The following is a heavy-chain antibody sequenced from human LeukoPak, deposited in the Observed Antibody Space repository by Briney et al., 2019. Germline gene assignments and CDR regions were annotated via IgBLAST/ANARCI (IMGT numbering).Heavy chain of an antibody. J-gene: IGHJ6*03. CDR1: GFTVSSNY. CDR3: ARVSPVDYDFWSGYPRYYYYMDV. CDR2: ISSSSSYI. V-gene: IGHV3-21*01. D-gene: IGHD3-3*01. Sequence: GGSLRLSCAASGFTVSSNYMSWVRQAPGKGLEWVSSISSSSSYIYYADSVKGRFTISRDNAKNSLYLQMNSLRAEDTAVYYCARVSPVDYDFWSGYPRYYYYMDVWGKGTTVTVSS.